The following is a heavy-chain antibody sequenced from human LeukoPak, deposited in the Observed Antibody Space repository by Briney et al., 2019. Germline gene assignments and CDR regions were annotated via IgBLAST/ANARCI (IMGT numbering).Heavy chain of an antibody. V-gene: IGHV4-59*01. Sequence: SETLSLTCTVSGGSISSSYWSWIRQPPGKGLEWIGYIYYSGSTNYNPSLKSRVTISVDTSKNQFSLKLSSVTAADTAVYYCARGLGDYFDYWGRGTLVTVSS. J-gene: IGHJ4*02. CDR3: ARGLGDYFDY. CDR2: IYYSGST. CDR1: GGSISSSY. D-gene: IGHD3-16*01.